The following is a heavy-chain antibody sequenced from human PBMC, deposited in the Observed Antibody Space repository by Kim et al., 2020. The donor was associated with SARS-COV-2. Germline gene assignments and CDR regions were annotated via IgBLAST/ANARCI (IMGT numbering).Heavy chain of an antibody. CDR1: GFTFSSYW. V-gene: IGHV3-74*01. J-gene: IGHJ5*02. D-gene: IGHD2-15*01. CDR2: INSDGSST. Sequence: LSLTCAASGFTFSSYWMHWVRQAPGKGLVWVSRINSDGSSTSYADSVKGRFTISRDNAKNTLYLQMNSLRAEDTAVYYCARTPVVVVAEGWFDPWGQGTLVTVSS. CDR3: ARTPVVVVAEGWFDP.